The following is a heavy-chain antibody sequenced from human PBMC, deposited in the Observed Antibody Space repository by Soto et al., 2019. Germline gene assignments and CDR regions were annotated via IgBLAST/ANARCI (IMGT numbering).Heavy chain of an antibody. Sequence: EVQLLESGGGLVQPGGSLRLSCAVSGFPFSSSAMSWVRQAPGKGLEWVSSTSASGDSTYYPDSVKGRFTISRDNSKNTLYLQMNSLRAEDTAVYYCARHGGSGSFDYWGQGTLVTVSS. J-gene: IGHJ4*02. CDR3: ARHGGSGSFDY. CDR1: GFPFSSSA. V-gene: IGHV3-23*01. CDR2: TSASGDST. D-gene: IGHD6-19*01.